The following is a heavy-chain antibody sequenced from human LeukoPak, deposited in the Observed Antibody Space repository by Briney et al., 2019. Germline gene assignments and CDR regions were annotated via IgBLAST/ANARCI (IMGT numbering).Heavy chain of an antibody. CDR3: ARDRSGYFNDAFDI. V-gene: IGHV1-2*02. CDR2: INPNSGGT. CDR1: GYTFTGYY. J-gene: IGHJ3*02. Sequence: ASVKVSCKASGYTFTGYYMHWVRQAPGQGLKWMGWINPNSGGTNYAQKFQGRVTMTRDTSISTAYMELSRLRSDDTAVYYCARDRSGYFNDAFDIWGQGTMVTVSS. D-gene: IGHD3-3*01.